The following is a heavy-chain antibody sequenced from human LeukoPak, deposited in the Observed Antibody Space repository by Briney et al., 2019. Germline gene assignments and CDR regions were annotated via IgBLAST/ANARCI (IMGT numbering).Heavy chain of an antibody. D-gene: IGHD4-23*01. V-gene: IGHV4-59*01. CDR2: IYYSGST. Sequence: LETLCLTCTVSGGSISSYYWSWIRQPPGKGLEWIWYIYYSGSTTYIPSLKGRVTISVDTSKNQFSLKLSSVTAADTAVYYCASNSVVTSSFDYWGQGSLVSVSS. CDR1: GGSISSYY. CDR3: ASNSVVTSSFDY. J-gene: IGHJ4*02.